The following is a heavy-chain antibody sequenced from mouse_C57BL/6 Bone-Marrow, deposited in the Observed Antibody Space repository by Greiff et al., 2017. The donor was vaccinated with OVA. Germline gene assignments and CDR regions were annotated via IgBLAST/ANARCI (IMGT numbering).Heavy chain of an antibody. Sequence: EVKVVESGGGLVKPGGSLKLSCAASGFTFSDYGMHWVRQAPEKGLEWVAYISSGSSTICYADTVKGRFPISRDNAKNTLFLQMTSLRSEDTAMYYCARLGITTIVRGYFDVWGTGTTVTVSS. CDR1: GFTFSDYG. D-gene: IGHD1-1*01. CDR2: ISSGSSTI. J-gene: IGHJ1*03. V-gene: IGHV5-17*01. CDR3: ARLGITTIVRGYFDV.